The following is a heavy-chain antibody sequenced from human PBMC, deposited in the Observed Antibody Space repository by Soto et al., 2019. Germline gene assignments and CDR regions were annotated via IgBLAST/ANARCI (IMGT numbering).Heavy chain of an antibody. D-gene: IGHD3-3*01. CDR1: GFTFSSYS. V-gene: IGHV3-48*02. Sequence: EVQLVESGGGLVQPGGSLRLSCAASGFTFSSYSMNWVRQAPGKGLEWVSYISSSSSTIYYADSVKGRFTISRDNAKNSLYLQMNSLRDEDTAVYYCARVGGGIYDFWSGYWDSYYYYGMDVWGQGSTVTVSS. J-gene: IGHJ6*02. CDR3: ARVGGGIYDFWSGYWDSYYYYGMDV. CDR2: ISSSSSTI.